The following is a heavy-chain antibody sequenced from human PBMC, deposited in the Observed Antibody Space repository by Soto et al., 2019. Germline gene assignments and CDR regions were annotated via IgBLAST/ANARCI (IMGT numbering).Heavy chain of an antibody. J-gene: IGHJ4*02. D-gene: IGHD5-18*01. V-gene: IGHV3-30*03. Sequence: QAHLVESGGGVVQPGRSLRLSCAAFGFTFTSYGMHWVRQAPGTRLEWVAVISYDGGLQNYADSVKGRFTISRDNSKNMVLLQMNSLRAEDTAVYYCVSDRGYGHASVPYSWGQGTLVSVSS. CDR2: ISYDGGLQ. CDR3: VSDRGYGHASVPYS. CDR1: GFTFTSYG.